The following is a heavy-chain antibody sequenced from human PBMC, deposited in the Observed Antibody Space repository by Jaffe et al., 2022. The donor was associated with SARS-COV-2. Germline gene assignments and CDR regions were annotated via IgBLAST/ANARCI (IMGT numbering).Heavy chain of an antibody. CDR1: GYTFTRYG. CDR3: ARGTIFGLATDALDI. CDR2: IRPNSGTT. J-gene: IGHJ3*02. Sequence: QVLLVQSGAEVKKPGASVKVSCQASGYTFTRYGISWVRQAPGQGPEWMGWIRPNSGTTKYEQKFEGRLTMTTDTSTSTAYMEMRSLRSDDTAVYFCARGTIFGLATDALDIWGQGTTVTVSS. V-gene: IGHV1-18*01. D-gene: IGHD3-3*01.